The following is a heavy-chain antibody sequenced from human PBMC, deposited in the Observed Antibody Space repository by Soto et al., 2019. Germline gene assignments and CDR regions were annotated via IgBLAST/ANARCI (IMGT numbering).Heavy chain of an antibody. CDR3: ARDHRVTGFDY. CDR1: GCSISSYY. J-gene: IGHJ4*02. V-gene: IGHV4-59*01. D-gene: IGHD2-21*02. Sequence: PSETLSLTCTVSGCSISSYYWSWIRQPPGKGLEWIGYIYYSGSTNYNPSLKSRVTISVDTSKNQFSLKLSSVTAADTAVYYCARDHRVTGFDYWGQGTLVTVS. CDR2: IYYSGST.